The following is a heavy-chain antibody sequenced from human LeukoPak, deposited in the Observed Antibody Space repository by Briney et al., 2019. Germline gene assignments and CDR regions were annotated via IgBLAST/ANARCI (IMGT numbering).Heavy chain of an antibody. CDR3: ARDYYGSGSYHLDY. Sequence: GGSLRLSCAASGFTFSSYGMHWVRQAPGKGLEWVAFIRYDGSNKYYADSVKGRFTISRDNSKNTLYLQMNSLRGEDTAVYYCARDYYGSGSYHLDYWGQGTLVTVSS. D-gene: IGHD3-10*01. CDR2: IRYDGSNK. V-gene: IGHV3-30*02. CDR1: GFTFSSYG. J-gene: IGHJ4*02.